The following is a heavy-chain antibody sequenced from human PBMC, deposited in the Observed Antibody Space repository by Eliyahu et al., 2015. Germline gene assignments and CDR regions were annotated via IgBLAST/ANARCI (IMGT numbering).Heavy chain of an antibody. CDR2: VSTTGTT. CDR3: TRDIYYYMDV. J-gene: IGHJ6*03. Sequence: QVQLQESGPGLVKTSETXSLXCTVXGGSISHXYWXLXXQPAGKGLEWIGRVSTTGTTFXNPSLKSRVTMSLDTSKNQFSLKLTSVTVADTAMYYCTRDIYYYMDVWGKGTTVIVSS. CDR1: GGSISHXY. V-gene: IGHV4-4*07.